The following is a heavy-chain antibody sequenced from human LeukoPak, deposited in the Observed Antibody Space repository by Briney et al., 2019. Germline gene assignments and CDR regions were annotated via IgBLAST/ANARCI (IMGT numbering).Heavy chain of an antibody. CDR3: AHGSSSSSSIDP. J-gene: IGHJ5*02. CDR1: GYTFTYRY. V-gene: IGHV1-45*02. D-gene: IGHD6-13*01. CDR2: ITPFNGNT. Sequence: SVKVSCKAFGYTFTYRYLHWARQAPGQALEWMGWITPFNGNTNYAQKFQDRVTITRDRSMSTAYMELSSLRSEDTAMYYCAHGSSSSSSIDPWGQGTLVTVSS.